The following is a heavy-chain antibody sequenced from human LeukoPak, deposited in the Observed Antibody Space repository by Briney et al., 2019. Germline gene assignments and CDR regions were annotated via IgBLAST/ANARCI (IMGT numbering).Heavy chain of an antibody. Sequence: GGSLRLSCAASGFTFSNYAMHWVRQAPGKGLEWVAVISYDGTNKYYADSVKGRFTISRDNSMNTLFLQMNSLRAEDTAVYYCAADDWSGYFFDYWGQGTLVTVSS. D-gene: IGHD3-3*01. CDR2: ISYDGTNK. J-gene: IGHJ4*02. V-gene: IGHV3-30*07. CDR3: AADDWSGYFFDY. CDR1: GFTFSNYA.